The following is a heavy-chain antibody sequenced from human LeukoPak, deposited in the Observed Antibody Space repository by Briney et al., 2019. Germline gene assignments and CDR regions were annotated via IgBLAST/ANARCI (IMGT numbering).Heavy chain of an antibody. CDR2: IYYSGST. V-gene: IGHV4-59*01. CDR3: ARGVRGVIITYVWFDP. J-gene: IGHJ5*02. Sequence: SETLSLTCTVSGGSISSYYWSWIRQPPGKGLEWIGYIYYSGSTNYNPSLKSRVTISVDTSKNHFSLKLSSVTAADTAVYYCARGVRGVIITYVWFDPWGQGTLVTVSS. D-gene: IGHD3-10*01. CDR1: GGSISSYY.